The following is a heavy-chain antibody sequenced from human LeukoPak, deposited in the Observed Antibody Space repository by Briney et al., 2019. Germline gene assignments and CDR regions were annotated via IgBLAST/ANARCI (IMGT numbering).Heavy chain of an antibody. CDR2: ISGSGGST. CDR1: GFTFSSYA. CDR3: AKDLFREELPNAFDI. D-gene: IGHD1-7*01. Sequence: GGSLRLSCAASGFTFSSYAMSWVRQAPGKGLEWVSAISGSGGSTYYADSVKGRFTISRDNSKNTLYLQMNSLRAEDTAVYYRAKDLFREELPNAFDIWGQGTMVTVSS. V-gene: IGHV3-23*01. J-gene: IGHJ3*02.